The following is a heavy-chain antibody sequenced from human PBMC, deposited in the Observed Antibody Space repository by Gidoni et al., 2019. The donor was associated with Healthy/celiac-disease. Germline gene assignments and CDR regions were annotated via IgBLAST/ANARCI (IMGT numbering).Heavy chain of an antibody. CDR2: TRNKATSYTT. Sequence: EVQLVESGGGLVQPGGSLRLSCAASGFTFSDHYMDWVRQAPGKGLEWVGRTRNKATSYTTEYAASVKGRFTISRDDSKNSLYLQMNSLKTEDTAVYYCARGSADYWGQGTLVTVSS. CDR3: ARGSADY. J-gene: IGHJ4*02. CDR1: GFTFSDHY. D-gene: IGHD3-10*01. V-gene: IGHV3-72*01.